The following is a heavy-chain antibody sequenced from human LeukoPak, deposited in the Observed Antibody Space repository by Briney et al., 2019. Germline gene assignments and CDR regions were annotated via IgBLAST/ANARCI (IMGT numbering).Heavy chain of an antibody. CDR2: ISSSSSYI. J-gene: IGHJ4*02. Sequence: GGSLILSCAASGFTFSSYSMDWVRQAPGKGLEWGSSISSSSSYIYYADSVKGRFTISRDHAKNSLYLQMTRLRAEDTAVYYCPSGDYYGSGSYWAPFDYWGQGTLVTVSS. V-gene: IGHV3-21*01. D-gene: IGHD3-10*01. CDR3: PSGDYYGSGSYWAPFDY. CDR1: GFTFSSYS.